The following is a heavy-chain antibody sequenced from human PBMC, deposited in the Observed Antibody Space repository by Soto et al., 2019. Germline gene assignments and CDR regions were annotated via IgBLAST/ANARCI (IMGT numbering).Heavy chain of an antibody. CDR1: GYTFASYG. Sequence: ASVKVSCKASGYTFASYGISWVRQAPGRGLEWMGWISAYNGNTNYAQKLQGRVTMTTDTSTSTAYMELRSLRSDDTAVYYCARDCSSTSCYGYYYYYYMDVWGKGTTVTVSS. J-gene: IGHJ6*03. CDR2: ISAYNGNT. CDR3: ARDCSSTSCYGYYYYYYMDV. D-gene: IGHD2-2*01. V-gene: IGHV1-18*01.